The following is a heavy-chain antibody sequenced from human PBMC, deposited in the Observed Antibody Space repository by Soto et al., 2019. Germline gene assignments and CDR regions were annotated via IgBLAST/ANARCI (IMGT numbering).Heavy chain of an antibody. CDR3: ARDIRAVAGMPHFDY. CDR1: GFTFSSYW. D-gene: IGHD6-19*01. V-gene: IGHV3-7*01. CDR2: IKQDGSEK. J-gene: IGHJ4*02. Sequence: GGSLRLSCAASGFTFSSYWMSWVRQAPGKGLEWVANIKQDGSEKYYVDSVKGRFTISRDNAKNSLYLQMNSLRAEDTAVYYCARDIRAVAGMPHFDYWGQGTLVTVSS.